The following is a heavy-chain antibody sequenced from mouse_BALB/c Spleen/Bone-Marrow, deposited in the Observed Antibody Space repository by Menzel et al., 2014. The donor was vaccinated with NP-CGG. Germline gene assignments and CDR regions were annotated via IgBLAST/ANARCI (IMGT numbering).Heavy chain of an antibody. CDR1: GYTFSSYW. J-gene: IGHJ4*01. Sequence: VKLMESGAELMKPGASVKISCKATGYTFSSYWIEWVKQRPGHGLEWIGEILPGSDTSNYNGKFKGKATLTADTSSNTAHMQLSSLTSEDSAVYYCARGLYGNYGEWGQGTSVTVFS. D-gene: IGHD2-1*01. V-gene: IGHV1-9*01. CDR3: ARGLYGNYGE. CDR2: ILPGSDTS.